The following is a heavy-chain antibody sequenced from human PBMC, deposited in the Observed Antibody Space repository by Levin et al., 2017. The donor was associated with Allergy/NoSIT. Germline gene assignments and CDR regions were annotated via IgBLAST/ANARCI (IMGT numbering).Heavy chain of an antibody. CDR3: ARQDGDPFSAFDI. V-gene: IGHV4-59*08. D-gene: IGHD4-17*01. CDR1: GGSISSYY. J-gene: IGHJ3*02. CDR2: IYYSGST. Sequence: SETLSLTCTVSGGSISSYYWSWIRQPPGKGLEWIGYIYYSGSTNYNPSLKSRVTISVDTSKNQFSLKLSSVTAADTAVYYCARQDGDPFSAFDIWGQGTMVTVSS.